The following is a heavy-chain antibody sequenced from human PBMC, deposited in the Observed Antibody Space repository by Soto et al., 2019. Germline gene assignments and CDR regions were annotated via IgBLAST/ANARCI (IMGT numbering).Heavy chain of an antibody. CDR2: IYHSGST. CDR3: ARVLDTAMVMDYYYYGMDV. V-gene: IGHV4-4*02. J-gene: IGHJ6*02. Sequence: QVQLQESGPGLVKPSGTLSLTCAVSGGSISSSNWWSWVRQPPGKGLEWIGEIYHSGSTNYNPSLKSRVTISVDKSKNQFSLKLSSVTDADKDVYYCARVLDTAMVMDYYYYGMDVWGQGTTVTVSS. D-gene: IGHD5-18*01. CDR1: GGSISSSNW.